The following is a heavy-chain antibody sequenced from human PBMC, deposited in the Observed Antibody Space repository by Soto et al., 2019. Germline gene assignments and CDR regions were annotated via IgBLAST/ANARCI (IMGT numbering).Heavy chain of an antibody. CDR2: ISSSGSTI. D-gene: IGHD3-22*01. Sequence: PGGSLRLSCAASGFTFSDYYMSWIRQAPGKGLEWVSYISSSGSTIYYADSVKGRFTISRDNAKNSLYLQMNSLRAEDTAVYYCARDREGYYDSSGYYPLFDSWGQGTLVTVSS. CDR3: ARDREGYYDSSGYYPLFDS. CDR1: GFTFSDYY. J-gene: IGHJ4*02. V-gene: IGHV3-11*01.